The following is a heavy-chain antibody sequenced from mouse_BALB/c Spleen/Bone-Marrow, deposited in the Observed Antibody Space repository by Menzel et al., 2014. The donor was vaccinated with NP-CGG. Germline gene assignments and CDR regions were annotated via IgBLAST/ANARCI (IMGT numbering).Heavy chain of an antibody. V-gene: IGHV1-54*01. CDR1: GYAFTYYL. CDR2: INPGTGGT. CDR3: ARRPWFAY. J-gene: IGHJ3*01. Sequence: VQLVESGAEQVRPGTSVKVSCKAAGYAFTYYLIDWIKQRPGQRPGQGLEWIGVINPGTGGTNYNEKFKGRATLTADNSSSTAYTQLSSLTSDDSAVYFCARRPWFAYWGQGTLVTVSA.